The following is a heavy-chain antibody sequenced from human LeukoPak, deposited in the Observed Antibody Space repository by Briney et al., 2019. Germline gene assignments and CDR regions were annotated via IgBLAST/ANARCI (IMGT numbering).Heavy chain of an antibody. CDR3: ARAGTSRYDFWSGYSDYYYYYMDV. CDR2: INPNSGGT. Sequence: ASVKVSCKASGYTFTGYYMHWVRQAPGHGLEWMGWINPNSGGTNYAQKFQGRVTMTRDTSISTAYVELSRLRSDDTAVYYCARAGTSRYDFWSGYSDYYYYYMDVWGKGTTVTVSS. CDR1: GYTFTGYY. D-gene: IGHD3-3*01. J-gene: IGHJ6*03. V-gene: IGHV1-2*02.